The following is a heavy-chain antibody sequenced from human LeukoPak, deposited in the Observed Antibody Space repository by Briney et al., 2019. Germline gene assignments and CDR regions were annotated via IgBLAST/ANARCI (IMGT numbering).Heavy chain of an antibody. J-gene: IGHJ4*02. CDR2: ISSGSHYI. CDR1: GFTFSSYT. D-gene: IGHD3-10*01. CDR3: ARGSLSSGSHYNDF. Sequence: GGSLRLSCAASGFTFSSYTMNWVRQPPGMGLEWVSTISSGSHYIYYADSLKGRFTISRDNAKNSMFLQMNSLRAEDTAVYYCARGSLSSGSHYNDFWGQGTLVTVSS. V-gene: IGHV3-21*01.